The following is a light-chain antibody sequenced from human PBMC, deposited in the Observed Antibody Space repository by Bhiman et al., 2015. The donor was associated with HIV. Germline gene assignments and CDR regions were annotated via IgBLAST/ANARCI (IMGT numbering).Light chain of an antibody. Sequence: SYELTQPPSVSVSPGQTASITCSGDKLGDKYASWYQQKPGQSPVVVISQDTRRPSGIPERFSGSNSGNTATLTISGSQAMDEAHYYCQTWDSSTAVFGTGTRVTVL. CDR3: QTWDSSTAV. V-gene: IGLV3-1*01. CDR1: KLGDKY. J-gene: IGLJ1*01. CDR2: QDT.